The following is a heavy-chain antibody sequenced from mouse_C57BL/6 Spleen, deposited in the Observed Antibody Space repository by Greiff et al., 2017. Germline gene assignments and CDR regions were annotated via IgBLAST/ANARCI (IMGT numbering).Heavy chain of an antibody. CDR1: GYTFTDYY. D-gene: IGHD2-5*01. Sequence: EVQLQQSGPELVKPGASVKISCKASGYTFTDYYMNWVKQSHGKSLEWIGDINPKNGGTSYNQKFKGKATLTVDKSSSTAYMELRSLTSEDSAVYYCASRGPYSNYGAWFAYWGQGTLVTVSA. CDR3: ASRGPYSNYGAWFAY. V-gene: IGHV1-26*01. CDR2: INPKNGGT. J-gene: IGHJ3*01.